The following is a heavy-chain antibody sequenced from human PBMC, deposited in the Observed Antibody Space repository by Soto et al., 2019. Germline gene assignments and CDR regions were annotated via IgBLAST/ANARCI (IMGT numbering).Heavy chain of an antibody. CDR1: GFTFSIYA. J-gene: IGHJ4*02. CDR2: ISGGGGST. V-gene: IGHV3-23*01. Sequence: AGSLRLSCAASGFTFSIYAMKWVRQAPGKGLEWVSGISGGGGSTYYADSVKGRFTISRDNSKNTLYLQMNSLRVEDTAVYYCAKDPTSYDSSAQFDSWGQGTLVTVSS. CDR3: AKDPTSYDSSAQFDS. D-gene: IGHD3-22*01.